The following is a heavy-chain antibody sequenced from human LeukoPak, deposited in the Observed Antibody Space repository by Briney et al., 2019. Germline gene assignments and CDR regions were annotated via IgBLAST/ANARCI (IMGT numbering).Heavy chain of an antibody. V-gene: IGHV4-31*03. CDR3: ARVGGRTVTTFYWFDP. CDR2: IYYSGST. Sequence: SETLSLTCTVSGGSISSGGYYWSWTRQHPGKGLEWIGYIYYSGSTYYNPSLKSRVTISVDTSKNQFSLKLSSVTAADTAVYYCARVGGRTVTTFYWFDPWSQGTLVTVSS. D-gene: IGHD4-11*01. CDR1: GGSISSGGYY. J-gene: IGHJ5*02.